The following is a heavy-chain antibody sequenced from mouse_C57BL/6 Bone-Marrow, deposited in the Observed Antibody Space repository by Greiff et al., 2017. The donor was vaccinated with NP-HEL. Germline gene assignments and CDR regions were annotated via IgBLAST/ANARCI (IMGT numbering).Heavy chain of an antibody. CDR1: GFTFSDYY. Sequence: EVQLQQSEGGLVQPGSSMKLSCTASGFTFSDYYMAWVRQVPEKGLEWVANINYDGSSTYYLDSLKSRFIISRDNAKNILYLQMSSLKSEDTATYYCAREIYYGNYLDYWGQGTTLTVSS. CDR2: INYDGSST. D-gene: IGHD2-1*01. J-gene: IGHJ2*01. CDR3: AREIYYGNYLDY. V-gene: IGHV5-16*01.